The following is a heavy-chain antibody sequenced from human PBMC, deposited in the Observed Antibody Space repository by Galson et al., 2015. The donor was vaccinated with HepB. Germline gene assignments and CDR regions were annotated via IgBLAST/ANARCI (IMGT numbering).Heavy chain of an antibody. CDR3: TTGGGGFTVVKGPGDY. D-gene: IGHD4-23*01. CDR1: GFTFSSYA. V-gene: IGHV3-15*01. Sequence: SLRLSCAASGFTFSSYAMSWVRQAPGKGLVWVGRIKSKTDGGTTDYAAPVKGRFTISRDDSKNTLYLQMNSLKTEDTAVYYCTTGGGGFTVVKGPGDYWGQGTLVTVSS. CDR2: IKSKTDGGTT. J-gene: IGHJ4*02.